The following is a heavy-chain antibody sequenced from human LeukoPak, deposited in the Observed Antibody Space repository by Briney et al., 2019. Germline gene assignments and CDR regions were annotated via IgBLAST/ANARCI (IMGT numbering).Heavy chain of an antibody. D-gene: IGHD1/OR15-1a*01. V-gene: IGHV1-69*13. J-gene: IGHJ6*02. CDR2: IIPIFGTA. CDR1: GYTFASYG. CDR3: AREPFEQYYYYGMDV. Sequence: ASVKVSCKTSGYTFASYGVSWVRQAPGQGLGWMGGIIPIFGTANYAQKFQGRVTITADESTSTAYMELSSLRSEDTAVYYCAREPFEQYYYYGMDVWGQGTTVTVSS.